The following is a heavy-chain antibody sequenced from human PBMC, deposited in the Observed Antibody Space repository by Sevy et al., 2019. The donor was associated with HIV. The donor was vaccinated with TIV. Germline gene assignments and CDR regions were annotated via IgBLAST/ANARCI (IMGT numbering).Heavy chain of an antibody. D-gene: IGHD3-10*01. CDR2: IIPIFGTA. CDR1: GGTFSSYA. Sequence: ASVKVSCKASGGTFSSYAISWVRQAPGQGLEWVGGIIPIFGTANYAQKFQGRVTITADESTSTAYMELSSLRSEDTAVYYCARADHSLWFREFYGMDVWGQGTTVTVSS. J-gene: IGHJ6*02. CDR3: ARADHSLWFREFYGMDV. V-gene: IGHV1-69*13.